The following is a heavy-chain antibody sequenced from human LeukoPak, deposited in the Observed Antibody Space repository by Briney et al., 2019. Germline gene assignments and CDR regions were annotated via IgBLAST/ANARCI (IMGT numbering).Heavy chain of an antibody. CDR3: ARDFHAYYYDSSGYYYEGAFDI. D-gene: IGHD3-22*01. CDR1: GYTFTSYY. J-gene: IGHJ3*02. Sequence: ASVKVSCKASGYTFTSYYMHWVRQAPGQGLEWMGIINPSGGSTSYAQKFQGRVTMTRDMSTSTVYMELSSLRSEDTAVYYCARDFHAYYYDSSGYYYEGAFDIWGQGTVVTVSS. V-gene: IGHV1-46*01. CDR2: INPSGGST.